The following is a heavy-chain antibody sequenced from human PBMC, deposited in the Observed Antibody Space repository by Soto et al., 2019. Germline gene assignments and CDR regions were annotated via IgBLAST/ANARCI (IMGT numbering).Heavy chain of an antibody. V-gene: IGHV4-31*03. J-gene: IGHJ4*02. CDR1: GGSISSGGYY. CDR2: IYYSGST. Sequence: SETLSLTCTVSGGSISSGGYYWSWIRQHPGKGLEWIGYIYYSGSTYYNPSLKSRVTISVDTSKNQFSLKLSSVTAADTAVYYCARGVRDDFWSGYYHYFDYWGQGTLVTVSS. D-gene: IGHD3-3*01. CDR3: ARGVRDDFWSGYYHYFDY.